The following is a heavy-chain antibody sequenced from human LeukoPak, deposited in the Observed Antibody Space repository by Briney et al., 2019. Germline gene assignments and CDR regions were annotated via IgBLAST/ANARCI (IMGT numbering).Heavy chain of an antibody. CDR1: GFTFSRYG. V-gene: IGHV3-30*03. D-gene: IGHD6-19*01. Sequence: PGRSLRLSCAASGFTFSRYGMHWVRQAPGKGLEGVAAISYDRSNKPYADSVKGRFTISRDNSKNPVYLQMNSLRPEDTAVYYCARSGAAVAGFDYWGQGTLVTVSS. J-gene: IGHJ4*02. CDR3: ARSGAAVAGFDY. CDR2: ISYDRSNK.